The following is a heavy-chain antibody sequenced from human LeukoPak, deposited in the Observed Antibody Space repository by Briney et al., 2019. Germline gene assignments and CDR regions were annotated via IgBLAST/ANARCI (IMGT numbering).Heavy chain of an antibody. CDR2: IYSSGST. CDR3: ARDRAGFFDD. J-gene: IGHJ4*02. CDR1: GDTISGFS. V-gene: IGHV4-4*07. D-gene: IGHD6-13*01. Sequence: PSETLSLTCTVSGDTISGFSWSWIRQPAGKGLERIGRIYSSGSTNYSPPLRSRVTMSVDTKNQFSLKVNSVTAADTAVYYCARDRAGFFDDWGQGTLVTVSS.